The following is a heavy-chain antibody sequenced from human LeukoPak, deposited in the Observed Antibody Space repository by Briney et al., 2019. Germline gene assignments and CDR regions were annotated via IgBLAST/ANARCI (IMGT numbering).Heavy chain of an antibody. D-gene: IGHD3-9*01. V-gene: IGHV4-59*01. CDR2: VYYSEST. Sequence: SETLSLTCTVSGGSISSYYWSWIRLPPGTGLEWIGYVYYSESTNYNPSLKSRVTISVDTSKNQFSLKLSSVTAADTAVYYCARDYHLDYDILTGYPLQDYGMDVWGQGTTVTVSS. CDR3: ARDYHLDYDILTGYPLQDYGMDV. J-gene: IGHJ6*02. CDR1: GGSISSYY.